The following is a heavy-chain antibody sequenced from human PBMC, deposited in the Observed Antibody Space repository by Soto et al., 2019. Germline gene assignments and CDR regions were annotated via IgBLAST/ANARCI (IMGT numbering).Heavy chain of an antibody. CDR1: GGSISSSNW. D-gene: IGHD6-19*01. Sequence: QVQLQESGPGLVKPSWTLSLTCAVTGGSISSSNWWSWVRQPPGKGLEWIGEIYHSGSTNYNPSLKSRVTISVDKSKNQFSLKLSSVTAADTAVYYCARGLLGIAVAGTLGYFDYRGQGTLVTVSS. CDR2: IYHSGST. V-gene: IGHV4-4*02. J-gene: IGHJ4*02. CDR3: ARGLLGIAVAGTLGYFDY.